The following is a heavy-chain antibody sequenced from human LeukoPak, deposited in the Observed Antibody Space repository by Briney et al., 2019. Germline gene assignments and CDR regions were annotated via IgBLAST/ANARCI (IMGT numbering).Heavy chain of an antibody. J-gene: IGHJ5*02. CDR1: GGSISSGGYS. CDR2: IYHSGST. CDR3: ARSGWDYYDSSGPRSWFDH. V-gene: IGHV4-30-2*01. Sequence: SETLSLTCTVSGGSISSGGYSWSWSRQPPGKGLEWIVYIYHSGSTYYNPSLKSRITISVDRSKNQFSLKLSSVTAADTAVYYCARSGWDYYDSSGPRSWFDHWGQGTLVTVSS. D-gene: IGHD3-22*01.